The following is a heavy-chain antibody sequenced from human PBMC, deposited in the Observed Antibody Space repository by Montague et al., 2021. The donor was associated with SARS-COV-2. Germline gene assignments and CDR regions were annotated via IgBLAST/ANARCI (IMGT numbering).Heavy chain of an antibody. CDR1: GGSISSSSYY. Sequence: SETLSLTCTVSGGSISSSSYYWVWLRQPPGQGLEWIGSIYYSGSTYYSLSLKSPVTISAYTYQIQFSLRLSSVAAADTSLYYSASPTYYYDSSGSDAFDIWGQGTMVTVSS. CDR3: ASPTYYYDSSGSDAFDI. D-gene: IGHD3-22*01. CDR2: IYYSGST. V-gene: IGHV4-39*01. J-gene: IGHJ3*02.